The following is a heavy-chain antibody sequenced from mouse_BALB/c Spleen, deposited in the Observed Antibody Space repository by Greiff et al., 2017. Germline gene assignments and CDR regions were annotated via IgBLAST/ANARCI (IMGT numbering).Heavy chain of an antibody. CDR1: GYTFTSYW. Sequence: VQLQQPGAELVKPGASVKMSCKASGYTFTSYWMHWVKQRPGQGLEWIGVIDPSDSYTSYNQKFKGKATLTVDTSSSTAYMQLSSLTSEDSAVYYCTRGGYGFAMDYWGQGTSVTVSS. J-gene: IGHJ4*01. D-gene: IGHD1-2*01. CDR3: TRGGYGFAMDY. V-gene: IGHV1S127*01. CDR2: IDPSDSYT.